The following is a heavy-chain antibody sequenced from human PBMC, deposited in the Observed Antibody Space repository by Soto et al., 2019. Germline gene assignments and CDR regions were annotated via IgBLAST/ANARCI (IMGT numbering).Heavy chain of an antibody. D-gene: IGHD2-21*01. CDR3: ARGSSAYFPRFFDN. CDR2: IGDNGNSP. CDR1: GFSFSDYA. J-gene: IGHJ5*02. V-gene: IGHV3-23*01. Sequence: GGSLRLSCAASGFSFSDYAMSWVRQAPGKGLEWVSGIGDNGNSPNYTDSLKGRFTISRDNSQDTLYLQMKGLRVEDTAIYYCARGSSAYFPRFFDNWGQGTLVTVSS.